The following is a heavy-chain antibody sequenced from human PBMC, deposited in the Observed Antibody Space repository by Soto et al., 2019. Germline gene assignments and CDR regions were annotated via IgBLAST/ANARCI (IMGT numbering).Heavy chain of an antibody. J-gene: IGHJ4*02. D-gene: IGHD3-3*01. CDR1: GFTFSIYT. Sequence: GGSLRLSCSASGFTFSIYTMHWDRQAPGKGLEYVSAINSNGDSAYYADSVKGRFTISRDDSKNTLYLQVSSLRPDDTAVYYCVRFGASRAFDYWGQGTLVTVSS. CDR3: VRFGASRAFDY. V-gene: IGHV3-64D*06. CDR2: INSNGDSA.